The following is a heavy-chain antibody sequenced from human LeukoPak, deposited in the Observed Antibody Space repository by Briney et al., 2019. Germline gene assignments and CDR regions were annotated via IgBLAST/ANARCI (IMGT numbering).Heavy chain of an antibody. CDR1: GFTFSSYG. CDR3: ARESDIVLMVYATRAYYFDY. CDR2: IWYDGSNK. V-gene: IGHV3-33*01. J-gene: IGHJ4*02. Sequence: GGSLRLSCAASGFTFSSYGMHWVRQAPGKGLEGVAVIWYDGSNKYYADSVKGRFTISRDNSKNTLYLQMNSLRAEDTAVYYCARESDIVLMVYATRAYYFDYWGQGTLVTVSS. D-gene: IGHD2-8*01.